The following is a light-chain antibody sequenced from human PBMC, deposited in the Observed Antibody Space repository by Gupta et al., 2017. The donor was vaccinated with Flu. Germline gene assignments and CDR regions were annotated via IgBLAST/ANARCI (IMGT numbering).Light chain of an antibody. Sequence: EIVLTQSPATLSVSPGERATLSCRASQCVSSNLAWYQQKPGRAPRLLIYGASNRATGIPARFSGSGSGTDFTLTISSLQSEDFAVYYCQQYNNWPPTFGQGTKVEIK. CDR3: QQYNNWPPT. J-gene: IGKJ1*01. V-gene: IGKV3-15*01. CDR2: GAS. CDR1: QCVSSN.